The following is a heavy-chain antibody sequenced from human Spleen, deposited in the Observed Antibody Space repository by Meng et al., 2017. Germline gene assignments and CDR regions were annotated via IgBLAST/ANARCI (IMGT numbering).Heavy chain of an antibody. Sequence: QPQLQESGPGLVKPSEALSPTCSVSGGSISPSGYYWGWIRQPPGKGLEWIGYIYHSGSTYYNPSLKSRVTISVDRSKNQFSLKLSSVTAADTAVYYCARVSANGVFAEGGFDYWGQGTLVTVSS. CDR2: IYHSGST. CDR3: ARVSANGVFAEGGFDY. CDR1: GGSISPSGYY. V-gene: IGHV4-30-2*01. J-gene: IGHJ4*02. D-gene: IGHD2-8*01.